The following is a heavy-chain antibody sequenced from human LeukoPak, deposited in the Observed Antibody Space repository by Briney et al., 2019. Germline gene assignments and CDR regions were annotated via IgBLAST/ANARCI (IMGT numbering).Heavy chain of an antibody. D-gene: IGHD3-10*01. CDR2: ISGGGSST. V-gene: IGHV3-23*01. Sequence: TGGSLRLSCAASGFTFSSYAMSWVRQAPGEGLEWVSAISGGGSSTYYADSVKGRFTISRDNSKNTLYLQVNSLRAEDTAVYYCAKMGFGSGSYYILNSPDYWGQGTLVTVSS. J-gene: IGHJ4*02. CDR3: AKMGFGSGSYYILNSPDY. CDR1: GFTFSSYA.